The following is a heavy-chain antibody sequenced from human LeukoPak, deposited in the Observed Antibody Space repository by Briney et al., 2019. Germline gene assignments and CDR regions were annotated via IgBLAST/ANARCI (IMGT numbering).Heavy chain of an antibody. V-gene: IGHV3-30*02. CDR2: IQYDGSKK. D-gene: IGHD6-19*01. CDR1: GFTFSSNG. Sequence: PGGSLRLSCVASGFTFSSNGMHWVRQAPGKGLEWVTFIQYDGSKKYYADSVKGRFTISRDNSKNTLYLEMNSLRVEDTAVYYCAGGIAVAGKDWGQGTLVTVSS. J-gene: IGHJ4*02. CDR3: AGGIAVAGKD.